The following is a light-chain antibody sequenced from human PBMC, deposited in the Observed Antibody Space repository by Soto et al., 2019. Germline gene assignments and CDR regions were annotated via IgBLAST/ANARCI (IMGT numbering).Light chain of an antibody. CDR1: QSISTY. CDR2: AAS. J-gene: IGKJ4*01. Sequence: DIQMPQSPSSLSASVGDRVTIPCRASQSISTYLHWYQQKPGKAPTLLIYAASTLQSGVPSRFSGSGSGTDFTLTISSLQPEDFATYFCQHGYSTPLTFGGGTKVDIK. V-gene: IGKV1-39*01. CDR3: QHGYSTPLT.